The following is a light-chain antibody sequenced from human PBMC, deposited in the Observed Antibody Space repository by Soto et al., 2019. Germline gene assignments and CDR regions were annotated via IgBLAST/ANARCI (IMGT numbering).Light chain of an antibody. CDR2: DAP. Sequence: EIVLTQSPATLSLSPGERATLSCRASQSVSSYLAWYQQKPGQAPRLLIYDAPNRATGIPARFSGSGSGTDFTLPISSLEPEDFAVYYCQQRSNWPRWTFGQGPKGEIK. V-gene: IGKV3-11*01. CDR1: QSVSSY. CDR3: QQRSNWPRWT. J-gene: IGKJ1*01.